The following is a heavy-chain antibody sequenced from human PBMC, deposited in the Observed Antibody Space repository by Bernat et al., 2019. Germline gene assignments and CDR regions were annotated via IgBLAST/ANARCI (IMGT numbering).Heavy chain of an antibody. J-gene: IGHJ2*01. CDR1: GFTFSSYD. D-gene: IGHD3-9*01. Sequence: EVQLVESVGGLVQPGGSLRLSCAASGFTFSSYDMHWVRQATGKGLEWVSAIGTAGDTYYPGSVKGRFTISRENAKNSLYLQMNSLRAGDTAVYYCARGSGYDILTGYHWYFDLWGRGTLVTVSS. V-gene: IGHV3-13*04. CDR2: IGTAGDT. CDR3: ARGSGYDILTGYHWYFDL.